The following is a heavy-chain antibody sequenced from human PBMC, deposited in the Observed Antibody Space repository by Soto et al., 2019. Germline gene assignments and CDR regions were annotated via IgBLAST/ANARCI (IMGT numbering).Heavy chain of an antibody. Sequence: HPGGSLRLSCTASGFNFSTFAMSWVRQAPGKGLEWVSAISGSGGGTYYADTVKGRITISRDNSKNTLYLQMKSLRAEDKDVYYIAIEQDVIAAAGTGRTYWFDPWGQGTLVTVSS. J-gene: IGHJ5*02. D-gene: IGHD6-13*01. CDR2: ISGSGGGT. V-gene: IGHV3-23*01. CDR1: GFNFSTFA. CDR3: AIEQDVIAAAGTGRTYWFDP.